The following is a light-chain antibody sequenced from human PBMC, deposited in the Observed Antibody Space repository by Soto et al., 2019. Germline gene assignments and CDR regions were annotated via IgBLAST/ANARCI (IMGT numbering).Light chain of an antibody. J-gene: IGLJ3*02. CDR1: SSDVGGYNF. V-gene: IGLV2-8*01. CDR2: EVS. CDR3: SSYAGSNNWV. Sequence: QSALTQPPSASGSPGQSVTISCTGTSSDVGGYNFVSWYQQHPGKAPKLVIYEVSKRPSGVPDRFSGSKSGNTASLTVSGLQAGDEADYYFSSYAGSNNWVFGGGTKVTV.